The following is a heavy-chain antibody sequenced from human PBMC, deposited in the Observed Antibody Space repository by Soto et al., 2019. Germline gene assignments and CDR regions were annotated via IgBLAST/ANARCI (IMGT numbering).Heavy chain of an antibody. V-gene: IGHV4-39*01. CDR1: GDSISNSDYY. CDR3: EGQRDYNGMDV. Sequence: PSETLSLTCTVSGDSISNSDYYWGWIRQPPGKGLEWIGSIYYTGSTYYNPSLKSRVTISVDLFKNQFSLKLSSVTAADTAVYNCEGQRDYNGMDVWGQGTTVTVSS. J-gene: IGHJ6*02. CDR2: IYYTGST.